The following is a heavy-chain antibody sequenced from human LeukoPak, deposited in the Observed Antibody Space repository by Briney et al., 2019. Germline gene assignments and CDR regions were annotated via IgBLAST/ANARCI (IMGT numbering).Heavy chain of an antibody. CDR1: AFTMRNQW. CDR2: ISYDGSNK. V-gene: IGHV3-30*03. J-gene: IGHJ4*02. Sequence: GGSLTLSCAPSAFTMRNQWMSWVRQAPGKGLEWVAFISYDGSNKYYADSVKGRFTISRDNSKNTLYLQMNSLRAEYTAVYYCARGEDIVVVPAAYLDYWGQGTLVTVSS. CDR3: ARGEDIVVVPAAYLDY. D-gene: IGHD2-2*01.